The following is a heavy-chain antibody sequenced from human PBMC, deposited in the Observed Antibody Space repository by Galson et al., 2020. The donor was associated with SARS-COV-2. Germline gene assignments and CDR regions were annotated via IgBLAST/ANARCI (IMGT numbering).Heavy chain of an antibody. CDR1: GGSFSGYS. D-gene: IGHD3-10*01. CDR2: LNNSGNT. CDR3: ARGHRGVVPSPVLGLGPFYSYYYMDV. Sequence: SETLSLTCAVYGGSFSGYSRICIRQPPGNGLEWIGVLNNSGNTNYSSSFKSRVSLLVDSSNNQFSLNLRSLTAADTGLYYCARGHRGVVPSPVLGLGPFYSYYYMDVWAKGTTVTVSS. J-gene: IGHJ6*03. V-gene: IGHV4-34*01.